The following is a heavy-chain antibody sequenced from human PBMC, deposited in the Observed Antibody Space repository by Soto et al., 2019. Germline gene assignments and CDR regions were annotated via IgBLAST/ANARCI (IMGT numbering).Heavy chain of an antibody. Sequence: PGASLKISCKGSGYSFTSYWIGWVRQMPGKGLEWMGIIYPGDSDTRYSPSFQGQVTISADKSISTAYLQWSSLKASDTAMYYCATHRRRSSSAFYYYGMDVWGQGTTVTVSS. D-gene: IGHD6-6*01. V-gene: IGHV5-51*01. J-gene: IGHJ6*02. CDR2: IYPGDSDT. CDR3: ATHRRRSSSAFYYYGMDV. CDR1: GYSFTSYW.